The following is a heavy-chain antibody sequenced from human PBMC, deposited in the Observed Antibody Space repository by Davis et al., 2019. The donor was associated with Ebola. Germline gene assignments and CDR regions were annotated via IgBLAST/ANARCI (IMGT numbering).Heavy chain of an antibody. V-gene: IGHV3-53*05. D-gene: IGHD3-16*01. CDR3: ARDPGGGLAYYALDV. J-gene: IGHJ6*02. CDR2: IYDQST. Sequence: GESLKISCAASGFTVSSNHMSWVRQAPGKGLEWVSVIYDQSTAYADSVRGRFIITRDKSNNTRYLEMNSLRVDDTAVYYCARDPGGGLAYYALDVWGQGTTVTVSS. CDR1: GFTVSSNH.